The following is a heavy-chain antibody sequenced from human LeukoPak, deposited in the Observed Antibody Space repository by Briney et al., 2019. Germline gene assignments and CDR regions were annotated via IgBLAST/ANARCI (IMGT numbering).Heavy chain of an antibody. CDR3: ARELGSKDAFDI. CDR2: INPRGGST. CDR1: GYTFTSYY. D-gene: IGHD6-13*01. Sequence: ASVKVSCKASGYTFTSYYMHWVRQAPGQGLEWMGIINPRGGSTSYAQKFQGRVTMTRDTSTSTVYMELSSLRSEDTAVYYCARELGSKDAFDIWGQGTIVTVSS. V-gene: IGHV1-46*01. J-gene: IGHJ3*02.